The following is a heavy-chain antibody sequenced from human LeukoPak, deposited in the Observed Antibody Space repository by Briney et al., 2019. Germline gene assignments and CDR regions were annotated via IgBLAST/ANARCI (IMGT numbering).Heavy chain of an antibody. J-gene: IGHJ4*02. D-gene: IGHD3-22*01. V-gene: IGHV3-48*03. CDR3: ARKAYYYDSSGYPKPFDY. Sequence: GGSLRLSCAASGFTFSSYEMNWVRQAPGKGLEWVSYISSSGSTIYYADSVKGRFTISRDNAKNSLYLQMNSLRAEDTAVYYCARKAYYYDSSGYPKPFDYWGQGTLVTVSS. CDR1: GFTFSSYE. CDR2: ISSSGSTI.